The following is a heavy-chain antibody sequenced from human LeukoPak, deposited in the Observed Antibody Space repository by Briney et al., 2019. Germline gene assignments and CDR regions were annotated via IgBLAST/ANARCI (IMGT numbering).Heavy chain of an antibody. D-gene: IGHD6-19*01. CDR2: IYYSGST. V-gene: IGHV4-39*01. CDR3: ARQSQWLVHFDY. CDR1: GGSISSSSYY. Sequence: SETLSLTCTVSGGSISSSSYYWGWIRQPPGKGLEWIGSIYYSGSTYYNPSLKSRATISVDTSKNQFSLKLSSVTAADTAVYYCARQSQWLVHFDYWGQGTLVTVSS. J-gene: IGHJ4*02.